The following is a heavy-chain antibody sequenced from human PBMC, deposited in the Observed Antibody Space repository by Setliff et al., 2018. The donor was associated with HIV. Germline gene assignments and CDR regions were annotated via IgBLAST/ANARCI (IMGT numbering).Heavy chain of an antibody. CDR2: INHDGKT. D-gene: IGHD3-16*01. Sequence: PSETLSLTCAVYGGSFSGYYWAWIRQPPGQGLEWIGSINHDGKTYYSPSLKSRIAISVDTSKNQFSLHFQSVTAADTASYFCARLGGFSYSSHYLYAFDFWGHGTLVTVSS. CDR1: GGSFSGYY. J-gene: IGHJ4*03. CDR3: ARLGGFSYSSHYLYAFDF. V-gene: IGHV4-34*10.